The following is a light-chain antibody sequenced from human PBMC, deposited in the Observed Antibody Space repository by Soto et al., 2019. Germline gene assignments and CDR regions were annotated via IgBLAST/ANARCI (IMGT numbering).Light chain of an antibody. J-gene: IGKJ2*01. CDR3: QQYNNGPPYT. CDR1: QSISSN. Sequence: EIVMTQSPSTLSVSPGDRATLSCRASQSISSNLAWYQQQPGQAPRLLIYGASTRATVIPARFSCSGSGTDFALAVRGLQSGDFAFYPRQQYNNGPPYTSGPGNILEIK. V-gene: IGKV3-15*01. CDR2: GAS.